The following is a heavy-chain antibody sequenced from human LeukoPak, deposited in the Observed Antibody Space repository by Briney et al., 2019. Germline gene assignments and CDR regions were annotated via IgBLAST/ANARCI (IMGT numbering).Heavy chain of an antibody. V-gene: IGHV1-69*05. CDR1: GGTFSSYA. CDR3: ARDNYAGANWFDP. J-gene: IGHJ5*02. Sequence: SVKVSCKASGGTFSSYAISWVRQAPGQGLEWMGGIIPIFGTANYAQKFQGRVTITTDESTSTAYMELSSLKSEDTAVYYCARDNYAGANWFDPWGQGTLVTVSS. CDR2: IIPIFGTA. D-gene: IGHD1-7*01.